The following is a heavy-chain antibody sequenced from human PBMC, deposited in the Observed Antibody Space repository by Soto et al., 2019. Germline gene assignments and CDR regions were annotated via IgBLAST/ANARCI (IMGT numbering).Heavy chain of an antibody. Sequence: ASVKVSCKDSGYAFTRSGSWWARHAPGQGLEWMGWISTYNCDTNYAQTFQGRVTMATDTSTSTVYMELRSLRSDDTAFYYCAREGVAPYYCYGMDVWGQGSPVTVFS. CDR2: ISTYNCDT. V-gene: IGHV1-18*01. CDR3: AREGVAPYYCYGMDV. CDR1: GYAFTRSG. J-gene: IGHJ6*02.